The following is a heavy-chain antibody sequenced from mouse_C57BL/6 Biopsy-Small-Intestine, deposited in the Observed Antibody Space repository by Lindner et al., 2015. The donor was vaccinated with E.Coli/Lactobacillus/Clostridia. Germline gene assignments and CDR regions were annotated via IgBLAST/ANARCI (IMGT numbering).Heavy chain of an antibody. CDR1: GYAFSSYW. D-gene: IGHD2-5*01. J-gene: IGHJ1*03. CDR2: IYPGDGDT. CDR3: AVYSNYVGYFDV. Sequence: VQLQESGAELVKPGASVKISCKASGYAFSSYWMNWVKQRPGKGLEWIGQIYPGDGDTNYNGKFKGKATLTADKSSSTACMQLSSLTSEDSAVYFCAVYSNYVGYFDVWGTGTTVTVSS. V-gene: IGHV1-80*01.